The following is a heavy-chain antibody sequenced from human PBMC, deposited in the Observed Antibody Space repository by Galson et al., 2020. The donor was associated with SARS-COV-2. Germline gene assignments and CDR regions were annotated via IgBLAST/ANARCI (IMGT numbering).Heavy chain of an antibody. CDR1: GFTFSSYA. J-gene: IGHJ6*03. CDR3: AREDYYYYMDV. V-gene: IGHV3-30*01. Sequence: GESLKISCAASGFTFSSYAMHWVRQAPGKGLEWVAVLSYDGSNKYYADSVKGRFTISRDNSKNTLYLQMNSLRAEDTAVYYCAREDYYYYMDVWGKGTTVTVSS. CDR2: LSYDGSNK.